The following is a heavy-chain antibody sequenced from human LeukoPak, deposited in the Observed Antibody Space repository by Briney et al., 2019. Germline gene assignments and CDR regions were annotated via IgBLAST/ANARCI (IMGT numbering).Heavy chain of an antibody. CDR2: IYRGGST. CDR3: ARDRRGNWNDISYYYYGMDV. V-gene: IGHV3-53*01. J-gene: IGHJ6*02. Sequence: PGGSLRLSCAASGFTVSSNYMSWVRQAPGKGVERVSVIYRGGSTYYADSVKGRFTISRDNSKNTLYLQMNSLRAEDTAVYYCARDRRGNWNDISYYYYGMDVWGQGTTVTVSS. D-gene: IGHD1-20*01. CDR1: GFTVSSNY.